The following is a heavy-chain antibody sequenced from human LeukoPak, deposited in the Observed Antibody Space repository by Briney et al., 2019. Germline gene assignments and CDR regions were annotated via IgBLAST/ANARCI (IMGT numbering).Heavy chain of an antibody. CDR3: AGVVEVPAATGLWFDP. V-gene: IGHV4-39*01. CDR2: IYYGGST. J-gene: IGHJ5*02. Sequence: SETLSLTCTVSGGSISSSSYYWGWIRQPPGKGLEWIGSIYYGGSTFYNPSLKSRVTISVDTSKNQFSLKLSSVTAADTAVYYCAGVVEVPAATGLWFDPWGQGTLVTVFS. CDR1: GGSISSSSYY. D-gene: IGHD2-2*01.